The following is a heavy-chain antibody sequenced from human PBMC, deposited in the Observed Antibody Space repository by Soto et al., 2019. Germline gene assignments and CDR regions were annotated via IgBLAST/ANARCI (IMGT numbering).Heavy chain of an antibody. D-gene: IGHD4-17*01. Sequence: EVQLLESGGGLVQPGGSLRLSCAASGFTFSSYAMSWVRQAPGKGLEWVSAISGSGGSTYYADSVKGRFTISRDNSKNTLYLQMNSRRAEDTAVYYCAKDATVTSYYYYYMDVWGKGTTVTVSS. CDR2: ISGSGGST. V-gene: IGHV3-23*01. CDR3: AKDATVTSYYYYYMDV. CDR1: GFTFSSYA. J-gene: IGHJ6*03.